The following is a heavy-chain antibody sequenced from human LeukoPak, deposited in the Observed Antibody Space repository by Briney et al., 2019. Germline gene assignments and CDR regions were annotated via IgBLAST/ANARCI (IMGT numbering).Heavy chain of an antibody. CDR1: GYTFTSYD. V-gene: IGHV1-8*01. Sequence: ASVKVSCKASGYTFTSYDINWVRQATGQGLEWMGWMNPNSGNTGYAQKLQGRVTMTTDTSTSTAYMELRSLRSDDTAVYYCARPPYSSSWDWFDPWGQGTLVTVSS. CDR3: ARPPYSSSWDWFDP. J-gene: IGHJ5*02. CDR2: MNPNSGNT. D-gene: IGHD6-13*01.